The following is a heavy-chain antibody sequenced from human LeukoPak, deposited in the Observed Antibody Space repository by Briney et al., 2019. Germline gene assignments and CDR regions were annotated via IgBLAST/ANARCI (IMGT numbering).Heavy chain of an antibody. J-gene: IGHJ4*02. CDR2: ISGSGGST. D-gene: IGHD3-22*01. Sequence: GRSLRLSCAASGFTFSSYAMHWVRQAPGKGLEWVSAISGSGGSTYYADSVKGRFIISRDNSKNTLYLQMSSLRAEDTAVYYCARDLQPGGIYYASSGPPGYWGQGTLVTVSS. V-gene: IGHV3-23*01. CDR3: ARDLQPGGIYYASSGPPGY. CDR1: GFTFSSYA.